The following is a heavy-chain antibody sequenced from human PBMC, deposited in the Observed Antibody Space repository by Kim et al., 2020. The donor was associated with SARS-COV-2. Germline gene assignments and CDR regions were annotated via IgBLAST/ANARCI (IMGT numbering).Heavy chain of an antibody. Sequence: ASVKVSCKASGYTFTGYYMHWVRQAPGQGLEWMGWINPNSGGTNYAQKFQGRVTMTRDTSISTAYMELSRLRSDDTAVYYCASTTPTVTTSSYYYGMDVWGQGTTVTVSS. CDR3: ASTTPTVTTSSYYYGMDV. V-gene: IGHV1-2*02. CDR2: INPNSGGT. CDR1: GYTFTGYY. J-gene: IGHJ6*02. D-gene: IGHD4-17*01.